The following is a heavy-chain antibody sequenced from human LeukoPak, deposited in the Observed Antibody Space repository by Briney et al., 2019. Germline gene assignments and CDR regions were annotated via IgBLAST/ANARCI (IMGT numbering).Heavy chain of an antibody. V-gene: IGHV1-18*01. Sequence: ASVKVSCKASGYTFTSYGISWVRQAPGQGLEWMGWISAYNGNTNYAQKLQGRVTMTTDTSTSTAYMELRSLRSDDTAVYYCARDLGYSSSWYQTNFNWFDPWGQGTLVTVSS. CDR2: ISAYNGNT. J-gene: IGHJ5*02. CDR3: ARDLGYSSSWYQTNFNWFDP. D-gene: IGHD6-13*01. CDR1: GYTFTSYG.